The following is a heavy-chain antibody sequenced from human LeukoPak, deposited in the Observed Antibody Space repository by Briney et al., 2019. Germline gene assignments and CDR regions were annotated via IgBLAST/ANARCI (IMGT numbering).Heavy chain of an antibody. D-gene: IGHD6-13*01. CDR1: GYSISSGYY. CDR3: ARESSSWSVNP. V-gene: IGHV4-38-2*02. CDR2: IYHGGST. Sequence: SETLSLTCTVSGYSISSGYYWGWIRQPPGKGLEWIGSIYHGGSTYYNPSLKSRVTISVDTSKNQFSLKLSSVTAADTAVYYCARESSSWSVNPWGQGTLVTVSS. J-gene: IGHJ5*02.